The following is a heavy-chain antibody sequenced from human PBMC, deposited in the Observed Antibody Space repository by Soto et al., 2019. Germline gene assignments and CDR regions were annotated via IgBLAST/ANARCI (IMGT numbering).Heavy chain of an antibody. J-gene: IGHJ6*02. CDR2: IYYSGST. V-gene: IGHV4-31*03. D-gene: IGHD2-2*01. CDR3: ARDRYCSSTSCYGYGMDV. CDR1: GGSISSGGYY. Sequence: QVQLQESGPGLVKPSQTLSLTCTVSGGSISSGGYYWSWIRQHPGKGLEWIGYIYYSGSTYYNPSLKRRVTISADTSKTQFSLKLSSVTAADTAVYYCARDRYCSSTSCYGYGMDVWGQGTTVTVSS.